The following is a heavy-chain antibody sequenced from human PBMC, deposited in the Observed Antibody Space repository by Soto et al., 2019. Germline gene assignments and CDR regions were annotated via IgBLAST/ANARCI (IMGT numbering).Heavy chain of an antibody. CDR1: GFTFSSYA. Sequence: EVQLLESGGGLVQPGGSLRLSCAASGFTFSSYAMRWVRQAPGKGLEWVSAISGSGGSTYYADSGKGRFTISRDNSKITLYLQINSLRAEDTAVYYCAKDVGLWLRSPDCDYWGQGTLVTVSS. D-gene: IGHD5-12*01. V-gene: IGHV3-23*01. CDR2: ISGSGGST. J-gene: IGHJ4*02. CDR3: AKDVGLWLRSPDCDY.